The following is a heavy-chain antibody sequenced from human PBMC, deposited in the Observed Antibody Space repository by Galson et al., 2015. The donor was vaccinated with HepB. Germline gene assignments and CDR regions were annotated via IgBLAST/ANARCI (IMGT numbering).Heavy chain of an antibody. J-gene: IGHJ4*02. CDR3: TTYTYGYFED. V-gene: IGHV3-15*01. Sequence: LRLSCAASGFLFSNVWMRWVRQAPGKGLGWVGRIKRKTDGGTTDYAAPVKGRLTISRDDSKNTLYLQMNSLKTEDIAVYYCTTYTYGYFEDWGRGTLVTVSS. CDR1: GFLFSNVW. CDR2: IKRKTDGGTT. D-gene: IGHD3-10*01.